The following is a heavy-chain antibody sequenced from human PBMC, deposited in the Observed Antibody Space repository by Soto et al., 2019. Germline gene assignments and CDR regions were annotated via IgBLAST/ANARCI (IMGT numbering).Heavy chain of an antibody. CDR3: ARDLVGSSRHGGYYGMDV. J-gene: IGHJ6*02. D-gene: IGHD6-6*01. V-gene: IGHV4-4*02. CDR2: IYHSGST. CDR1: GGSISSSNW. Sequence: ASETLSLTCAVSGGSISSSNWWSWVRQPPGKGLEWIGEIYHSGSTNYNPSLKSRVTISVDKSKNQFSLKLSSVTVADTAVYYCARDLVGSSRHGGYYGMDVWGQGTTVTVSS.